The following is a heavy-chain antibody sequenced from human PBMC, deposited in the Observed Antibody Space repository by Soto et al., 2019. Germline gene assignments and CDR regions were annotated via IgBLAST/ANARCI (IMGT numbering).Heavy chain of an antibody. CDR2: INPSGGST. Sequence: GASVKVSCKASGYTFTTYDISWVRQAPGQGLEWMGRINPSGGSTSYAQKFQGRVTMTRDTSTSTVYMEPSSLRSEDTAVYYCARDRGPYSSSWYEVGYYYYGMDVWGQGTTVTVSS. CDR1: GYTFTTYD. D-gene: IGHD6-13*01. CDR3: ARDRGPYSSSWYEVGYYYYGMDV. V-gene: IGHV1-46*01. J-gene: IGHJ6*02.